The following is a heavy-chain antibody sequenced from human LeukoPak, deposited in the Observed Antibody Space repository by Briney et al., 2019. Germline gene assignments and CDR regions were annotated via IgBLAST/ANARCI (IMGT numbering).Heavy chain of an antibody. V-gene: IGHV1-18*01. J-gene: IGHJ4*02. CDR2: ISAYNGNT. CDR1: GYTFTIYG. CDR3: ARDPRDGYNLRSDY. Sequence: ASVKVSRKASGYTFTIYGISWVRQAPGQGLEWMGWISAYNGNTNYEQKLQGRVTMTTDTSTSTAYKELRSLRSDDTAVYYCARDPRDGYNLRSDYWGQGTLVTVSS. D-gene: IGHD5-24*01.